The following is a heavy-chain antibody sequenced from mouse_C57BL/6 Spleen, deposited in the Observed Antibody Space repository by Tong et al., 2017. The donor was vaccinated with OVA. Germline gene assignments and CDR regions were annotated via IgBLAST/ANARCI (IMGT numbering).Heavy chain of an antibody. J-gene: IGHJ1*03. CDR2: INPNYGTT. CDR1: GYSFTDYN. CDR3: ARAYYGSSSYWYFDV. Sequence: EVQLQESGAELVKPGASVKISCKASGYSFTDYNMNWVKQSNGKSLEWIGVINPNYGTTSYNQKFKGKATLTVDQSSSTAYMQLNSLTSEDSAVYYCARAYYGSSSYWYFDVWGTGTTVTVAA. V-gene: IGHV1-39*01. D-gene: IGHD1-1*01.